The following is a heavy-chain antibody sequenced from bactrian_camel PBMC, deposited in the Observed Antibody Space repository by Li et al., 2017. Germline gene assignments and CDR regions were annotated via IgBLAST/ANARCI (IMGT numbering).Heavy chain of an antibody. D-gene: IGHD4*01. CDR2: IAGDGST. V-gene: IGHV3S53*01. Sequence: HVQLVESGGGSVRSGGSLRLACLISGVYYSDYAMARFRQGPGKEREGVAGIAGDGSTKYGDTVKGRFTISQDNARQTVYLEMNSLNPEDTAQYYCAADRGSGYGVGARRGTTCALEATAYNDWARGPRSPS. J-gene: IGHJ4*01. CDR1: GVYYSDYA.